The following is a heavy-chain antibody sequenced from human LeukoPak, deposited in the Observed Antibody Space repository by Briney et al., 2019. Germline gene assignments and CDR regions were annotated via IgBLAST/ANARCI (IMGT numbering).Heavy chain of an antibody. D-gene: IGHD3-10*01. V-gene: IGHV4-59*01. J-gene: IGHJ4*02. CDR1: GGSISSYY. Sequence: SETLSLTCTVSGGSISSYYWSWIRQPPGKGLEWIGYISYSGSTNYNPSLKTRVTISLDTSKNHFSLKLSSVTAADTAVYYCARVWFGLRRLYYCDYWGQGTQVTVSS. CDR3: ARVWFGLRRLYYCDY. CDR2: ISYSGST.